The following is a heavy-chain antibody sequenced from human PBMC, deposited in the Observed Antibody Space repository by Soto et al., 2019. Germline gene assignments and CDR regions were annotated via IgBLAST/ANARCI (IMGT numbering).Heavy chain of an antibody. J-gene: IGHJ4*02. D-gene: IGHD5-18*01. CDR1: GGAISSYY. Sequence: SETLSLTCTVAGGAISSYYWSWIRQPPGKGLEWIGYIYYSGSTNYNPSLKSRGTISVDTSKNQFSLKLSSVTAADTAVYYCPSRYGFCFNYWGQATLLTVS. V-gene: IGHV4-59*08. CDR3: PSRYGFCFNY. CDR2: IYYSGST.